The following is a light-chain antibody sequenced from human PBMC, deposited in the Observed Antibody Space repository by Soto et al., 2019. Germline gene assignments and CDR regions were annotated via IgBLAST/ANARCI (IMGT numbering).Light chain of an antibody. Sequence: EIVLTQSPGTLSLSPGERATLSCRVSQSVSSNYLAWYQQKPGQAPRLLIYGASGRATGIPDRFSGSGSGTDFTLTITRLEPEDFAVYYCQQYGTSRLTFGGGTQVEIK. CDR1: QSVSSNY. V-gene: IGKV3-20*01. CDR2: GAS. J-gene: IGKJ4*01. CDR3: QQYGTSRLT.